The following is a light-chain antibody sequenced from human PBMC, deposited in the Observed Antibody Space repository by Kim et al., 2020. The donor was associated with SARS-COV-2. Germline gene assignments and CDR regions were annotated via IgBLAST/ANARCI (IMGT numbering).Light chain of an antibody. Sequence: SPGERATPSCRASQSVSSNYLAWYQHKPGQAPRLLIYGASSRATGIPDRFSGSGSGTDFTLTISRLEPEDFAVYYCQQYGTSPRTFGQGTKVDIK. J-gene: IGKJ1*01. V-gene: IGKV3-20*01. CDR2: GAS. CDR3: QQYGTSPRT. CDR1: QSVSSNY.